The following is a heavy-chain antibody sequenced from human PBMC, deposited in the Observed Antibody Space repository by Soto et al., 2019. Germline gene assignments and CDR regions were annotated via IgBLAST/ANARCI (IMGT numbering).Heavy chain of an antibody. CDR1: GGSISSSNW. D-gene: IGHD2-15*01. V-gene: IGHV4-4*02. Sequence: SETLSLTCAVSGGSISSSNWWSWARQPPGKGLEWIGEIYHSGSTNYNPSLKSRVTISVDKSKNQFSLKLSSVTAADTAVYYCARDGYCSGGSCSPPYYFDYWGQGTMVTVSS. J-gene: IGHJ4*02. CDR3: ARDGYCSGGSCSPPYYFDY. CDR2: IYHSGST.